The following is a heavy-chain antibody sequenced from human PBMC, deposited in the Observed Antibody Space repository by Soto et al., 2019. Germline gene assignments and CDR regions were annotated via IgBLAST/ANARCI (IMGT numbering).Heavy chain of an antibody. J-gene: IGHJ3*02. CDR1: GGTISSYC. Sequence: LETLSLTWTVSGGTISSYCWRWIRQPPGKGLEWIGYIYYSGSTNYNPSLKSRVTISVDTSKNQFSLKLSSVTAADTAVYYCARQNYDILTGYYQYDAFDIWGQGTMVTVSS. CDR3: ARQNYDILTGYYQYDAFDI. D-gene: IGHD3-9*01. CDR2: IYYSGST. V-gene: IGHV4-59*01.